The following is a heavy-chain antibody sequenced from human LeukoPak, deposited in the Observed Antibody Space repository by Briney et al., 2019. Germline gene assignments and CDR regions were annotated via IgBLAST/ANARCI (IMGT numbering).Heavy chain of an antibody. J-gene: IGHJ5*02. D-gene: IGHD2-15*01. V-gene: IGHV4-39*07. CDR3: ARDKCGSGSCYSDP. Sequence: SETLSLTCTVSGGSISSSSYYWAWIRQPPGKGLEWIGSFYYSGSTYYNPSLKSRVTISIDTSKNQFSLRLSSVTAADTAVYYCARDKCGSGSCYSDPWGQGALVTVSS. CDR2: FYYSGST. CDR1: GGSISSSSYY.